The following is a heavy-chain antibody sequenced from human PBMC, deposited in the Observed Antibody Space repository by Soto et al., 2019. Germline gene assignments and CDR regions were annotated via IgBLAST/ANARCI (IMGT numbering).Heavy chain of an antibody. Sequence: QVQLQESGPGLVKPSQTLSLTCTVSGGSISSGGYYWSWIRQHPGKGLEWIGNIYYSGSTYYNPSLKSRVTISVDTSKNQFSLKLSSVTAADTAVYYCASSDAGTYSSSEYLDYWGQGTLVTVSS. CDR3: ASSDAGTYSSSEYLDY. CDR2: IYYSGST. J-gene: IGHJ4*02. V-gene: IGHV4-31*03. CDR1: GGSISSGGYY. D-gene: IGHD6-6*01.